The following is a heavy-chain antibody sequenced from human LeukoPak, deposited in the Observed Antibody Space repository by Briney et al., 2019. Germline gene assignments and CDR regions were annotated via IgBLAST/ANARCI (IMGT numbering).Heavy chain of an antibody. CDR3: ATDLIHYYASGAKT. CDR2: ISSSSSHI. D-gene: IGHD3-10*01. Sequence: GGSLRLSCAASGFTFSSYSMNWVRQAPGKGLEWVSCISSSSSHIYYADSVKGRFTISRDNAKNSLFLQMNSLRAEDTAVYYCATDLIHYYASGAKTWGQGTLVTVSS. CDR1: GFTFSSYS. J-gene: IGHJ5*02. V-gene: IGHV3-21*01.